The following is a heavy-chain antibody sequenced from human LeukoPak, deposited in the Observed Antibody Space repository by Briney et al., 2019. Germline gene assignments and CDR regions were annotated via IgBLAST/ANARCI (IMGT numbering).Heavy chain of an antibody. CDR3: ARMNIVVVTAQAFDI. CDR1: GYTFTGYY. V-gene: IGHV1-2*02. Sequence: ASVKVSCKASGYTFTGYYMHWVRQAPGQGLEWMGWINPNSGGTNYAQKFQGRVTMTRDTSISTAYMELSRLRSDDTAVYYCARMNIVVVTAQAFDIWGQGTMVTVSS. J-gene: IGHJ3*02. D-gene: IGHD2-21*02. CDR2: INPNSGGT.